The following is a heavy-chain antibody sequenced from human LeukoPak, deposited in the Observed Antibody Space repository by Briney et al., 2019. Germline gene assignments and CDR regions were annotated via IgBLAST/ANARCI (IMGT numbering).Heavy chain of an antibody. D-gene: IGHD3-16*01. CDR3: ARVRGLTPDY. CDR2: IYYSGST. Sequence: SQTLFLTCTVSGGSISSGGYYWSWIRQHPGTGLEWIGYIYYSGSTYYNPSLKSRVTISVDTSKNQFSLKLSSVTAADTAVYYCARVRGLTPDYWGQGTLVTVSS. CDR1: GGSISSGGYY. V-gene: IGHV4-31*03. J-gene: IGHJ4*02.